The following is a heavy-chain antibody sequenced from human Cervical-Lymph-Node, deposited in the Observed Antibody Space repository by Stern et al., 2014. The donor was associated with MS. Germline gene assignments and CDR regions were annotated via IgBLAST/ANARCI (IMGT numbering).Heavy chain of an antibody. CDR3: ARVLSLATSDS. J-gene: IGHJ4*02. D-gene: IGHD1-1*01. CDR1: GYTFTTYY. Sequence: QVQLVQSGAEIRKPGASVKISCEASGYTFTTYYMHWVRQAPGQGLEWVALFNPSGGRTTYAQRFQGRVTVTGDTSTNTVYMELTGLTSEDTAVYYCARVLSLATSDSWGQGTLVIVSS. V-gene: IGHV1-46*01. CDR2: FNPSGGRT.